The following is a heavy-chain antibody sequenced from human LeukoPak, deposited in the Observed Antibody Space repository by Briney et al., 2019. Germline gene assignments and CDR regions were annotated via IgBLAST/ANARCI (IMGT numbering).Heavy chain of an antibody. CDR3: ATDQRYAFDY. J-gene: IGHJ4*02. CDR1: GFSFTDYP. D-gene: IGHD3-9*01. Sequence: PGGSLPLSCATSGFSFTDYPMNWVRQAPGKGLEWISNIRTTAEGAKYAYYADSVKGRVTISRDDGKNTLYLHMNSLRDDDTAVYYCATDQRYAFDYWGQGILVTVSS. V-gene: IGHV3-48*02. CDR2: IRTTAEGAKYA.